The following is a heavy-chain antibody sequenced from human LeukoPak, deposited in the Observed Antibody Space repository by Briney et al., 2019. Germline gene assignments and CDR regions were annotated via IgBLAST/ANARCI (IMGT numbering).Heavy chain of an antibody. Sequence: PSQTLSLTCAVSGGSISSGGYSWSWIRQPPGKGLEWIGYIYHSGSTYYNPSLKSRVTISVDRSKNQFSLKLSSVIAADTAVYYCARVTGGNSVGFDYWGQGTLVTVSS. CDR3: ARVTGGNSVGFDY. D-gene: IGHD4-23*01. CDR2: IYHSGST. J-gene: IGHJ4*02. V-gene: IGHV4-30-2*01. CDR1: GGSISSGGYS.